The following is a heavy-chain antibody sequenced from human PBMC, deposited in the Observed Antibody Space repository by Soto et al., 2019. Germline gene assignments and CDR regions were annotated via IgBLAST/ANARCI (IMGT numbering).Heavy chain of an antibody. CDR3: GRSGGGEDY. J-gene: IGHJ4*02. Sequence: QVQLQESGPGLVKPSGTLSLTCAVSGDSISTNHWWTWVRQPPGKGVEWIGEVYHSGSTNYSPSLKSRGVKLVDQSHHLFPLTLTSAPAGATAVDFCGRSGGGEDYWGQGTLVTVSS. V-gene: IGHV4-4*02. CDR1: GDSISTNHW. D-gene: IGHD3-16*01. CDR2: VYHSGST.